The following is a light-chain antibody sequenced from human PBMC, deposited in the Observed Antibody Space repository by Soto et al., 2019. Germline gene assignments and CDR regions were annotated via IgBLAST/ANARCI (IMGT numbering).Light chain of an antibody. Sequence: DIQMTQSPSTLSASVGDRVTITCRARQSISTWLAWYQQKPGKAPKILIYKASSLESGVPSRFSGSGSGTEFTLTISSLQPDDFATYYCQQYNSYSRTCGQGTKLEIK. CDR2: KAS. V-gene: IGKV1-5*03. CDR1: QSISTW. CDR3: QQYNSYSRT. J-gene: IGKJ2*01.